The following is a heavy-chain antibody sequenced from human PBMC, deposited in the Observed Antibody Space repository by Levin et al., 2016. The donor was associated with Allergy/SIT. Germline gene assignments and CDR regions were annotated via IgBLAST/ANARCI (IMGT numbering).Heavy chain of an antibody. J-gene: IGHJ4*02. V-gene: IGHV3-74*01. D-gene: IGHD6-19*01. CDR3: GRPLYSGATGY. CDR2: FSDDGSIT. Sequence: GGSLRLSCAASGFTYSTNWMHWVRQAPGKGLVWVSRFSDDGSITAYADSVKGRFTISRDNAKNTLYLQMNSLRAEDTAVYYCGRPLYSGATGYWGQGTLVTVSS. CDR1: GFTYSTNW.